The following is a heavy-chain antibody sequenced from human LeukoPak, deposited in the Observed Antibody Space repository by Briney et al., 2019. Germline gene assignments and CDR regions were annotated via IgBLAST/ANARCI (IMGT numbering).Heavy chain of an antibody. J-gene: IGHJ1*01. CDR2: IYGKSKKT. V-gene: IGHV3-23*01. CDR3: VQSELRPFKALD. Sequence: GGSMRLSWGAAGFTFSNYSITWVRQAAGRGLGWVSSIYGKSKKTFYADSVKGRFTISRDKAKNTLYLQINSLRAEDTAVYYGVQSELRPFKALDWGQGTQVTVSS. CDR1: GFTFSNYS. D-gene: IGHD1-14*01.